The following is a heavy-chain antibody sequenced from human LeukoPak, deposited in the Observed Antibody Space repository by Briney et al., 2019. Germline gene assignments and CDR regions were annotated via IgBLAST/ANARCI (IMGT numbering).Heavy chain of an antibody. D-gene: IGHD4-17*01. CDR2: IKEDGSEK. V-gene: IGHV3-7*02. CDR3: ARGGVTTMTLRDLWLDY. CDR1: GFTFSTFW. J-gene: IGHJ4*02. Sequence: GGSLRLSCAASGFTFSTFWMSWVRQAPGKGLEWVANIKEDGSEKNYVDSVKGRFTISRDNSKSTLYLQMNSLKAEDTAVYYCARGGVTTMTLRDLWLDYWGQRTLVTVSS.